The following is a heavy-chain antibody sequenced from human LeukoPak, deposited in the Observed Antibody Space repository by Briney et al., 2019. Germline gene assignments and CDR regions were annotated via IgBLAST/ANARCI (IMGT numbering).Heavy chain of an antibody. D-gene: IGHD3-10*01. V-gene: IGHV1-2*02. J-gene: IGHJ6*02. CDR1: GYTFTSYG. CDR2: INPNSGGT. Sequence: ASVKVSCKASGYTFTSYGISWVRQAPGQGLEWMGWINPNSGGTNYAQKFQGRVTMTRDTSISTAYMELSRLRSDDTAVYYCARDLWRAGGYYGSGSYSSYGMDVWGQGTTVTVSS. CDR3: ARDLWRAGGYYGSGSYSSYGMDV.